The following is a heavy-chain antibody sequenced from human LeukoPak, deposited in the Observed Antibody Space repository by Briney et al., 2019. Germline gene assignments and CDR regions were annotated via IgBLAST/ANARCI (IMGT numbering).Heavy chain of an antibody. V-gene: IGHV4-31*03. CDR1: RGSISSGAYY. D-gene: IGHD6-6*01. CDR3: ARSSSSLRLDY. Sequence: SQTLSLTCTVSRGSISSGAYYWSWIRQHPGKGLEWLGYIYHSGSTYYNPSLESRISISLDTSKNQFSLKLSSVTAADTAVYYCARSSSSLRLDYWGQGTLVTVSS. J-gene: IGHJ4*02. CDR2: IYHSGST.